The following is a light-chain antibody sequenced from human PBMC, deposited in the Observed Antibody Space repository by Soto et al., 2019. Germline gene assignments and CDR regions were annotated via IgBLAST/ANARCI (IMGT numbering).Light chain of an antibody. J-gene: IGKJ2*01. CDR2: AAS. CDR1: QSISSY. V-gene: IGKV1-39*01. CDR3: HQSYSTLMYT. Sequence: DIQMTQSPSSLSASVGDRVTITCRASQSISSYLNWYQQKPGKAPKLLIYAASSLQSGVPSRFSGSGSGTDFTLTITSLQPEDFSTYYCHQSYSTLMYTFGKGTKLEIK.